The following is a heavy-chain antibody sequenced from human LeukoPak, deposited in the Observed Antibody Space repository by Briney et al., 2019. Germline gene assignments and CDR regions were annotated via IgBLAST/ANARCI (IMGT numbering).Heavy chain of an antibody. CDR3: AKGRYYYYYMDV. J-gene: IGHJ6*03. CDR2: ISGSGGTT. Sequence: GGSLRLSCAASGFTFSSYGMSWVRQAPGKGLEWVSAISGSGGTTYYADPVKGRFTISRDNSKNTLYLQMNSLRAEDTAIYYCAKGRYYYYYMDVWGKGTTVTISS. V-gene: IGHV3-23*01. CDR1: GFTFSSYG.